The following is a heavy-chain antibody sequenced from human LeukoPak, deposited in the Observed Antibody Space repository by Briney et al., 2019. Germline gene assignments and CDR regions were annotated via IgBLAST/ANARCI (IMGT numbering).Heavy chain of an antibody. Sequence: SETLSLTCTVSGGSISSYYWSWIRQPPGKGLECIGYISYSGSTNYNPSLKSRVTISVDTSKNQFSLKLSSVTAADTAVYYCARLNCGGDCYSGWFDPWGQGTLVTVSS. CDR1: GGSISSYY. CDR2: ISYSGST. J-gene: IGHJ5*02. CDR3: ARLNCGGDCYSGWFDP. V-gene: IGHV4-59*08. D-gene: IGHD2-21*02.